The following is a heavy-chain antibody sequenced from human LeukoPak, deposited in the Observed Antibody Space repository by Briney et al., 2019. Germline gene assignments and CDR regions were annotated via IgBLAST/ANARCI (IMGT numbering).Heavy chain of an antibody. Sequence: GGSLRLSCAASGFTFSSYAMSWVRQAPGKGLEWVSAISGSGSGTSYADSVKGRFTISRDNSKNTLYLQMNSLRAEDTAVYYCAKRVDYDILTGARGAFDIWGQGTMVTVSS. J-gene: IGHJ3*02. CDR3: AKRVDYDILTGARGAFDI. CDR2: ISGSGSGT. CDR1: GFTFSSYA. D-gene: IGHD3-9*01. V-gene: IGHV3-23*01.